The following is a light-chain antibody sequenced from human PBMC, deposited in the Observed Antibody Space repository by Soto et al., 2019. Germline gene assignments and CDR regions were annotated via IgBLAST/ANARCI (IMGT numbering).Light chain of an antibody. J-gene: IGLJ1*01. CDR1: SSDVGGYNY. V-gene: IGLV2-14*01. CDR2: DVS. CDR3: SSYTSSSTLP. Sequence: QSVLTQPASVTGYIGQSITISCTGTSSDVGGYNYVSWYQQHPGKAPKLMIYDVSNRPSGVSNRFSGSKSGNTASLTISGLQAEDEADYYCSSYTSSSTLPFGTGTKVTVL.